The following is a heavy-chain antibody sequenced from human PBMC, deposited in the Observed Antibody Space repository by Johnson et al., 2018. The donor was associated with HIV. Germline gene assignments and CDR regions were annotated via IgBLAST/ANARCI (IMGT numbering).Heavy chain of an antibody. CDR2: IYSGGST. Sequence: VQVVESGGGLVQPGRSLRLSCAASGFTFDDYDMHWVRQAPGKGLECVSIIYSGGSTYYADSVKGRFTVSRDNSKNTLYLQMNSLRAEDTAVYYCARDLDLREDLAFDIWGQGTMVTVSS. CDR1: GFTFDDYD. CDR3: ARDLDLREDLAFDI. J-gene: IGHJ3*02. V-gene: IGHV3-66*01. D-gene: IGHD1-1*01.